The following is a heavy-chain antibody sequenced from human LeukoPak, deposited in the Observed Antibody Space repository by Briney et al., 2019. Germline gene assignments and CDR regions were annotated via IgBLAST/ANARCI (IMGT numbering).Heavy chain of an antibody. CDR1: GFTFSSYS. D-gene: IGHD1-1*01. Sequence: GSLRLSCAASGFTFSSYSMNWVRRAPGKGLEWVANIKYDGNEEYYVDSVKGRFTISRDNAKNSLYLQLNSLRVEDTAVYYCKSGGAAPGSFDYWGQGTLVTVSP. CDR3: KSGGAAPGSFDY. CDR2: IKYDGNEE. J-gene: IGHJ4*02. V-gene: IGHV3-7*01.